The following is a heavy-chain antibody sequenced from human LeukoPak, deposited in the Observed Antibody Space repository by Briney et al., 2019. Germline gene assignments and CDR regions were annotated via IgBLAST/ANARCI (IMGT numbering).Heavy chain of an antibody. Sequence: PSETLSLTCTVSSGSITTGGYYWSWIRQHPGTGLEWIGNIYYSGSTYYNPSLESRPIISIDTSKNQFSLKLTSVTAADTAVYYCARGRFLEWSDPSWFDPWGQGTLVTVSS. J-gene: IGHJ5*02. CDR1: SGSITTGGYY. V-gene: IGHV4-31*03. D-gene: IGHD3-3*01. CDR2: IYYSGST. CDR3: ARGRFLEWSDPSWFDP.